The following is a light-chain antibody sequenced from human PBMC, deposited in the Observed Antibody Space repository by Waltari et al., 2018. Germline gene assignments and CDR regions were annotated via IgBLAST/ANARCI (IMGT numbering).Light chain of an antibody. Sequence: QSALTQPASVSGSPGPSITIPCTGTSSDVGSYNLVSWYQQYPGKAPKVMIYDDNRRPSGVSDRFSGSKSGNTASLTISGVQAEDEADYYCCSYAGSYTWVFGGGTKLTVL. CDR3: CSYAGSYTWV. V-gene: IGLV2-23*01. CDR1: SSDVGSYNL. CDR2: DDN. J-gene: IGLJ3*02.